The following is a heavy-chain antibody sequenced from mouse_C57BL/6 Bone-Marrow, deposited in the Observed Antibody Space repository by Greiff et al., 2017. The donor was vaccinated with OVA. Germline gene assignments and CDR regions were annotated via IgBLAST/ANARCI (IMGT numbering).Heavy chain of an antibody. Sequence: QVQLQQPGAELVKPGASVKLSCKASGYTFTSYWMQWVKQRPGQGLEWIGEIDPSDSYTNYNQKFKGKATLTVDTSSSTAYMQLSSLTSEDSAVYYCASDGYYFSGFAYWGQGTLVTVSA. V-gene: IGHV1-50*01. D-gene: IGHD2-3*01. CDR2: IDPSDSYT. J-gene: IGHJ3*01. CDR1: GYTFTSYW. CDR3: ASDGYYFSGFAY.